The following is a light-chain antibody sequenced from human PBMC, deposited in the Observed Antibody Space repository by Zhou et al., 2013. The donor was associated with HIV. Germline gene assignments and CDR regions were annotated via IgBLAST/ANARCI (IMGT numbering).Light chain of an antibody. CDR3: QQGKSFPRT. Sequence: DIRMTQSPSTLSASVGDRVSITCRTSQSISTWLAWYQQKPGKAPKLLIYEASKLESGVPSRFSGSRSGTEFTLTISSLQPDDVATYYCQQGKSFPRTFGQGTKLEIK. V-gene: IGKV1-5*03. CDR2: EAS. CDR1: QSISTW. J-gene: IGKJ2*01.